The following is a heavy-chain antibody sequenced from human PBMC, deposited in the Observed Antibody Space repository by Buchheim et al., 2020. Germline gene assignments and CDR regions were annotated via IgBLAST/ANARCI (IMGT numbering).Heavy chain of an antibody. J-gene: IGHJ4*02. CDR2: IVGRGGGT. Sequence: EEQLLESGGGFVQPGGSLRLSCAASGFTFSSDAMSWVRQAPGGGLEWVSTIVGRGGGTYYADSVKGRFIISRDNSNNTLYLQMNSLRAEDTAVYYCAKDRGWVQGFDFWGQGAL. CDR3: AKDRGWVQGFDF. CDR1: GFTFSSDA. D-gene: IGHD5-24*01. V-gene: IGHV3-23*01.